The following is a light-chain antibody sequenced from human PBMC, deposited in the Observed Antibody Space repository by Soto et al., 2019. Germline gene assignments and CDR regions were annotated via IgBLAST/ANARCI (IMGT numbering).Light chain of an antibody. Sequence: DIQMTQSPSTLSASVGDRVTITCRASQTIRSWLAWYQQKPGKAPKLLIYKASNLESGVPSRCSGSESGTEFTISISSLKPDDFATYYCQQYDSYSSTFGGGTKVEI. CDR2: KAS. CDR3: QQYDSYSST. V-gene: IGKV1-5*03. CDR1: QTIRSW. J-gene: IGKJ4*01.